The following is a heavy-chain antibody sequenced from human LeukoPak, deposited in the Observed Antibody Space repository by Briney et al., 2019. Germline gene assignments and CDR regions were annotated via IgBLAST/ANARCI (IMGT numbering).Heavy chain of an antibody. V-gene: IGHV1-18*01. CDR3: ARDRGPYYDFWSGYYTFDY. Sequence: ASVKVSCKASGYTFTSYGISWVRPAPGQGLEWMGWISAYNGNTNYAQKLQGRVTMTTDTSTSTAYMELRSLRSDDTAVYYCARDRGPYYDFWSGYYTFDYWGQGTLVTVSS. CDR2: ISAYNGNT. J-gene: IGHJ4*02. CDR1: GYTFTSYG. D-gene: IGHD3-3*01.